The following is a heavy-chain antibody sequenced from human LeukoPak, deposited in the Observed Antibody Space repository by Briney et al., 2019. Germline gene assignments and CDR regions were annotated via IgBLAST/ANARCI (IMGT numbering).Heavy chain of an antibody. V-gene: IGHV4-31*03. Sequence: PSQTLSLTCTVSLGSISSGGYYWSWIRQHPGKGLEWIGYIYYSGGTYYNPSLKSRVTISVDTSKNQFSLKLSSVTAADTAVYYCAREGNPALGAFDIWGQGTMVTVSS. D-gene: IGHD1-14*01. CDR2: IYYSGGT. CDR1: LGSISSGGYY. CDR3: AREGNPALGAFDI. J-gene: IGHJ3*02.